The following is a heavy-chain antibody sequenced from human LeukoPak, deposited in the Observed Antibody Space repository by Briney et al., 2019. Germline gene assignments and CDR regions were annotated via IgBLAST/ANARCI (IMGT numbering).Heavy chain of an antibody. J-gene: IGHJ4*02. CDR1: GFTFSSYA. CDR2: IKQDGSEM. CDR3: ARSNKGLDR. D-gene: IGHD2/OR15-2a*01. V-gene: IGHV3-7*01. Sequence: PGGSLRLSCAASGFTFSSYAMSWVRQAPGKGLEWVANIKQDGSEMFFVHSVKGRFTISRDNAKNSLSLQMNSLRAEDMAVYYCARSNKGLDRWGQGTLVTVSS.